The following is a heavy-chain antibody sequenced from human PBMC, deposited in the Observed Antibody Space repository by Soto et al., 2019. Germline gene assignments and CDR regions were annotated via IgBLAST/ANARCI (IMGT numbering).Heavy chain of an antibody. CDR3: ADFTWCGSYLH. Sequence: EVQLVESGGALVQPGGSLRLSCVASGFTLSNHYMDWVRQAPGKGLNWIGLIKNADRSYSTEHAASVKGRFTISRDNSKNTLYLHMNSLRTEDTALYYWADFTWCGSYLHWGQGTLVTVSS. J-gene: IGHJ4*02. CDR1: GFTLSNHY. V-gene: IGHV3-72*01. CDR2: IKNADRSYST. D-gene: IGHD3-3*01.